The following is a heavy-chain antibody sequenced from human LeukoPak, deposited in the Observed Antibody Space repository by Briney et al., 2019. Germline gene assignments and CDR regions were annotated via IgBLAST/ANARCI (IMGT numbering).Heavy chain of an antibody. Sequence: GRSLRLSCAASGFTFSSYGMHWVRQAPGKGLEWVVVIWYDGSNKYYADSVKGRFTISRDNSKNTLYLQMNSLRAEDTAVYYCARDAVYSSSWQYYWGQGTLVTVSS. CDR2: IWYDGSNK. D-gene: IGHD6-13*01. CDR3: ARDAVYSSSWQYY. V-gene: IGHV3-33*01. CDR1: GFTFSSYG. J-gene: IGHJ4*02.